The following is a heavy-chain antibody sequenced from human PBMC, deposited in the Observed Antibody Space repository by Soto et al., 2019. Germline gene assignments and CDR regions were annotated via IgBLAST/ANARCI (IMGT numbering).Heavy chain of an antibody. Sequence: GGSLRLSCAASGFTFSSYWMHWVRQAPGKGLVWVSRINNDGSSTSYADSVKGRFTISRDNAKNTLYLQMNSLRAEDTAVYYCARSLLGDFWSGPHYYYYYGMDVWGQGTTVTVSS. CDR2: INNDGSST. J-gene: IGHJ6*02. V-gene: IGHV3-74*01. CDR1: GFTFSSYW. D-gene: IGHD3-3*01. CDR3: ARSLLGDFWSGPHYYYYYGMDV.